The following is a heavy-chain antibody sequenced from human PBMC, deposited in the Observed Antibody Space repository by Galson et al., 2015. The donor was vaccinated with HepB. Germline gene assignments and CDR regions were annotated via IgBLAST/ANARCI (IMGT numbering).Heavy chain of an antibody. CDR3: ARHMWEGLLWVGESSNDAFDM. CDR1: GASISSNNYF. V-gene: IGHV4-39*01. CDR2: IYDTGST. D-gene: IGHD3-10*01. J-gene: IGHJ3*02. Sequence: SETLSLTCTVSGASISSNNYFWGWIRQPPGKGLEWIGSIYDTGSTYYNPSLKSRVTISVATSKRQFSLKLNSVSATDTAVYYCARHMWEGLLWVGESSNDAFDMWGQGTMVTVSS.